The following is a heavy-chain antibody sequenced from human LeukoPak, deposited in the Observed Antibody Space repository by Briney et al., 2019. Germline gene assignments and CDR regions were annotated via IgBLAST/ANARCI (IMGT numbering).Heavy chain of an antibody. D-gene: IGHD3-22*01. V-gene: IGHV4-4*07. J-gene: IGHJ3*02. CDR1: GGSISSYY. CDR2: IYTSGST. CDR3: ARDGAGYDSSGYSDDAFDI. Sequence: PSETLSLTCTVSGGSISSYYWSWIRQPAGKGLEWIGRIYTSGSTNYNPSLKSRVTMSVDTSKNQFSLKLSSVTAADTAVYYCARDGAGYDSSGYSDDAFDIWGQGTMVTVSS.